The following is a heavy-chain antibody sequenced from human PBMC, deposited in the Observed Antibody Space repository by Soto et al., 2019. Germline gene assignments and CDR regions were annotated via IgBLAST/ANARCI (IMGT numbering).Heavy chain of an antibody. CDR3: ARAIVSGDYDYDYYYGMDV. Sequence: QVQLVQSGAEVKKPGASVKVSCKSSGYTFTGYYMHWVRQAPGQGLEWMGWINPRSGGTNYAQKFRGRVTMTRDTYISTAYMELSRLISDDTAVYYCARAIVSGDYDYDYYYGMDVWGQGKTVTVSS. CDR2: INPRSGGT. J-gene: IGHJ6*02. D-gene: IGHD2-21*01. CDR1: GYTFTGYY. V-gene: IGHV1-2*02.